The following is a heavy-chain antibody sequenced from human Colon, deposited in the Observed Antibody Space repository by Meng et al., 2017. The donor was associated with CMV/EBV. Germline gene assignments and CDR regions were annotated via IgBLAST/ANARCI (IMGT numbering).Heavy chain of an antibody. CDR3: ARESSGWSTGIDS. J-gene: IGHJ4*02. D-gene: IGHD6-19*01. CDR2: ISYGGNT. Sequence: SETLSLTCNVSGGSVSSGSYYWTWIRQPPGKGLEWIGYISYGGNTNYNPSLKSRVTISVDTSRNQFSLRLTSVSAADTAMYYCARESSGWSTGIDSWGQGTLVTVSS. CDR1: GGSVSSGSYY. V-gene: IGHV4-61*01.